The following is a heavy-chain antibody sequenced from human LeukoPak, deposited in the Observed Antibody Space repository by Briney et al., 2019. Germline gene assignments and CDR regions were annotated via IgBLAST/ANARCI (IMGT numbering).Heavy chain of an antibody. CDR1: GFTFSSYA. J-gene: IGHJ5*02. D-gene: IGHD2-2*01. CDR3: ARVGTSCYVPILCWFDP. CDR2: ISSSSSYI. V-gene: IGHV3-21*01. Sequence: NPGGSLRLSCAASGFTFSSYAMHWVRQAPGKGLEWVSSISSSSSYIYYADSVKGRFTISRDNAKNSLYLQMNSLRAEDTAVYYCARVGTSCYVPILCWFDPWGQGTLVTVSS.